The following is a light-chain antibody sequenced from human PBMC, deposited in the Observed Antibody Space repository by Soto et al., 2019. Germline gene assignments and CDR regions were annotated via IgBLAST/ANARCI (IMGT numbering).Light chain of an antibody. CDR3: QRYNNWPLA. J-gene: IGKJ4*02. V-gene: IGKV3-15*01. CDR1: QGVGST. CDR2: GAS. Sequence: EIVMTQSPATLSVSPGERATLSCRASQGVGSTLAWYQQKPGQTPRLLIYGASTRATGIPARFSGIGSGTEFTLTINSLQSEDFGVYYCQRYNNWPLAFGGGTKVEIK.